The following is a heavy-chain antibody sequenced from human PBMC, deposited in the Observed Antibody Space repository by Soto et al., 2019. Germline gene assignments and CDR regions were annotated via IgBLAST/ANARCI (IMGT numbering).Heavy chain of an antibody. J-gene: IGHJ6*02. CDR2: ISWNSGSI. CDR3: AKDNYGGFLEWLLPLDYYGMDV. D-gene: IGHD3-3*01. V-gene: IGHV3-9*01. Sequence: EVQLVESGGGLVQPGRSLRLSCAASGFTFDDYAMHWVRQAPGKGLEWVSGISWNSGSIGYADSVKGRFTISRDNTKNSLYLQMNSLRAEDTALYYCAKDNYGGFLEWLLPLDYYGMDVWGQGTTVTVSS. CDR1: GFTFDDYA.